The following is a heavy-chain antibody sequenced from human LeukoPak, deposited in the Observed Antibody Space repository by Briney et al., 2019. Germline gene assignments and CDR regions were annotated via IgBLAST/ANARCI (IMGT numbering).Heavy chain of an antibody. D-gene: IGHD6-13*01. CDR2: ISAYNGNT. V-gene: IGHV1-18*01. Sequence: ASVKVSCKASGYTFTSYGISWVRQAPGQGLEWMGWISAYNGNTNYAQKLQGRVTMTTDTSTSTAYMELRSLRSDDTAVYYCARDTGYNSSWFKPKEDYWGQGTLVTVSS. J-gene: IGHJ4*02. CDR3: ARDTGYNSSWFKPKEDY. CDR1: GYTFTSYG.